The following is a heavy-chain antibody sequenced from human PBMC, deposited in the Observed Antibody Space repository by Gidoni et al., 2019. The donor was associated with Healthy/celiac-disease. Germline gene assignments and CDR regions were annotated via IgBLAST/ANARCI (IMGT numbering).Heavy chain of an antibody. Sequence: WVAVIWYDGSNKYYADSVKGRFTISRDNSKNTLYLQMNSLRAEDTAVYYCARDTATDWYFDLWGRGTLVTVSS. D-gene: IGHD5-18*01. J-gene: IGHJ2*01. CDR3: ARDTATDWYFDL. CDR2: IWYDGSNK. V-gene: IGHV3-33*01.